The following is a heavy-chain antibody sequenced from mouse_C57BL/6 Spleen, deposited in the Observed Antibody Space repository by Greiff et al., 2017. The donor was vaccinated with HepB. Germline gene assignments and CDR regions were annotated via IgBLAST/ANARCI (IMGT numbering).Heavy chain of an antibody. Sequence: VQLQQSGPELVKPGASVKISCKASGYAFSSSWMNWVKQRPGKGLEWIGRIYPGDGDTNYNGKFKGKATLTADKSSSTAYMQLSSLTSEDSAVYFCARSDYYGSSPWFAYWGQGTLVTVSA. J-gene: IGHJ3*01. CDR3: ARSDYYGSSPWFAY. CDR2: IYPGDGDT. CDR1: GYAFSSSW. D-gene: IGHD1-1*01. V-gene: IGHV1-82*01.